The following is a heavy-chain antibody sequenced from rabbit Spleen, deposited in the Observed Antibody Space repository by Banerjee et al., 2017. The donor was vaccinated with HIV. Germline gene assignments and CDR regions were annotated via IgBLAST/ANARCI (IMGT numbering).Heavy chain of an antibody. CDR1: GFSLSRDYW. CDR2: IDAGVKGTT. J-gene: IGHJ4*01. D-gene: IGHD4-2*01. CDR3: VRDQAGDAGYGPYSLNL. V-gene: IGHV1S45*01. Sequence: QEQLEESGGDLVKPEGSLTLTCTASGFSLSRDYWICWVRQAPGKGLEWIACIDAGVKGTTYYASWAKGRFAVSKTSPTTVTLQMTSLTAADMATYFCVRDQAGDAGYGPYSLNLWGPGTLVTVS.